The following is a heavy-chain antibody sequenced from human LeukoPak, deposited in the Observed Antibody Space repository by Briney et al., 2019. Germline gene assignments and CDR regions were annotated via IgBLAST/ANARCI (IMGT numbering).Heavy chain of an antibody. CDR3: AREVLWLSSGWYFDL. V-gene: IGHV1-18*01. J-gene: IGHJ2*01. Sequence: GASVKVSCKASGYTFTSYGISWVRQAPGQGLEWMGWISAYNGNTNYAQKLQGRVTMTTDTSTSTAYMELRSLRSDDTAVYYCAREVLWLSSGWYFDLWGRGTLVTVSS. CDR1: GYTFTSYG. D-gene: IGHD2/OR15-2a*01. CDR2: ISAYNGNT.